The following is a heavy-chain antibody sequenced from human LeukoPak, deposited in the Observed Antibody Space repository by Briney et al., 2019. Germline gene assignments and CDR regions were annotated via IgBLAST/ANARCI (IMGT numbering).Heavy chain of an antibody. CDR2: ISSSRYI. V-gene: IGHV3-21*04. J-gene: IGHJ4*02. CDR3: AKDWSSSGWYPYFDY. Sequence: GGSLRLSCAASGFTFSSYSMNWVRQAPGKGLEWVSSISSSRYIYYSDSVKGRFTISRDDSKNTLYLQMNSLRAEDTAVYYCAKDWSSSGWYPYFDYWGQGTLVTVSS. D-gene: IGHD6-19*01. CDR1: GFTFSSYS.